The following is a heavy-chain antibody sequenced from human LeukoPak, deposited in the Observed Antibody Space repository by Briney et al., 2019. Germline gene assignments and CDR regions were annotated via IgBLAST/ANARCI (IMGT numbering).Heavy chain of an antibody. D-gene: IGHD2-15*01. CDR3: ARVGSTCDH. CDR2: IKKDGSET. Sequence: GGSLRLSCAASGFSFSTYWMSWVRQTPGKGLEWVANIKKDGSETYYVDSVKGRFTISRDNAKSSLYLQMNSLRAGDTAVYYCARVGSTCDHWGQGTLVTVSS. J-gene: IGHJ4*02. V-gene: IGHV3-7*05. CDR1: GFSFSTYW.